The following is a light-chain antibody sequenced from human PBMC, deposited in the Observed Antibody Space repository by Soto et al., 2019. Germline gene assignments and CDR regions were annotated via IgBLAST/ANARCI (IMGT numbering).Light chain of an antibody. V-gene: IGKV3-20*01. CDR2: GAS. CDR1: QSVSSTF. J-gene: IGKJ1*01. CDR3: QQFGTSAT. Sequence: EVVLTQSPDTLSLSPGERATLSCRASQSVSSTFLAWYQQRPGQAPRLLIYGASSRATGIPDRFSGSGSGTDLTLTITRLEPEDFALYYCQQFGTSATFGQGTKVDIK.